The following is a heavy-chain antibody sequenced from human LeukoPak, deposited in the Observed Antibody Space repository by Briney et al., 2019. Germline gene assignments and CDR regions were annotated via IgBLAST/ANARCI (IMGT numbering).Heavy chain of an antibody. CDR3: ARDSRADGTYYFDY. Sequence: GGSLRLSCAASGFTFSDYYMSWIRQAPGKGLEWVSYISSSGSTIYYADSVKGRFTISRDNAKNSPYLQMNSLRAEDTAVYYCARDSRADGTYYFDYWGQGTLVTVSS. CDR1: GFTFSDYY. V-gene: IGHV3-11*01. J-gene: IGHJ4*02. CDR2: ISSSGSTI. D-gene: IGHD1-1*01.